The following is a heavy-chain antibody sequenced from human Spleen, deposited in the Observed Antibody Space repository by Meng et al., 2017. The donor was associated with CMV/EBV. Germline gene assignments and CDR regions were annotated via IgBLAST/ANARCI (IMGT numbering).Heavy chain of an antibody. D-gene: IGHD3-10*01. CDR2: INPNSGVT. Sequence: ASVKVSCKASGYTFTDYYIHWVRHAPGQGLEWMGWINPNSGVTNYAQELQGRVTMTRDTSISTAYMELSRLRSDDTAIYYCARVTLVARSKPSFAYWGQGTLVTVS. V-gene: IGHV1-2*02. CDR3: ARVTLVARSKPSFAY. J-gene: IGHJ4*02. CDR1: GYTFTDYY.